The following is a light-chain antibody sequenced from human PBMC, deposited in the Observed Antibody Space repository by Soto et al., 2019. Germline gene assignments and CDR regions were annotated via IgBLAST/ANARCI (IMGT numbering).Light chain of an antibody. CDR1: QSVSSSY. V-gene: IGKV3-20*01. CDR3: QEYHYSPRT. J-gene: IGKJ1*01. CDR2: AAS. Sequence: EKVLTQSPGTLSLSPGERATLSCRASQSVSSSYLAWYQQRPGQAPRLLVYAASSRATGTPDRFSGSGSGTDFTLTISRLEPEDFAVYYCQEYHYSPRTFGQGTKVEIK.